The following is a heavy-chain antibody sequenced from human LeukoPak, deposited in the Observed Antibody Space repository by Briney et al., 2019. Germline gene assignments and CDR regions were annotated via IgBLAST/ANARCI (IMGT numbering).Heavy chain of an antibody. Sequence: GGSLRLSCAASGFTFSSYGMHWVRQAPGKGLEWVAFIRYDGSNKYYADSVKGRFTISRDNSKNALYLQMNSLRAEDTAVYYCAKSGGLVGAPRDCDYWGQGTLVTVSS. CDR1: GFTFSSYG. CDR2: IRYDGSNK. D-gene: IGHD1-26*01. V-gene: IGHV3-30*02. CDR3: AKSGGLVGAPRDCDY. J-gene: IGHJ4*02.